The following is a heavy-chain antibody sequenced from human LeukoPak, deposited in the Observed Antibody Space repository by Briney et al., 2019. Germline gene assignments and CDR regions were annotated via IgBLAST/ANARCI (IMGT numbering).Heavy chain of an antibody. J-gene: IGHJ3*02. D-gene: IGHD4/OR15-4a*01. Sequence: SETLSLTCTVSGGSISSYYWNWIRQPPGKGLEWIGYIYYSGSTNYNPSLKSRVTISVDTSKNQFSLKLSSVTAADTAVYYCAREVLGYAFDIWGQGTMVTVSS. CDR3: AREVLGYAFDI. CDR1: GGSISSYY. V-gene: IGHV4-59*01. CDR2: IYYSGST.